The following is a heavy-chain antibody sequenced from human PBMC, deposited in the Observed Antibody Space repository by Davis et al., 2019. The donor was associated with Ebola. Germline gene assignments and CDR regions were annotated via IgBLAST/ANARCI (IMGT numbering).Heavy chain of an antibody. D-gene: IGHD2-15*01. CDR3: AKAGVRYCSGGSCLFGWFDP. CDR2: ISGSGGST. CDR1: GFTFSSYA. V-gene: IGHV3-23*01. J-gene: IGHJ5*02. Sequence: GESLKISCAASGFTFSSYAMSWVRQAPGKGLEWVSAISGSGGSTYYADSVKGRFTISRDNSKNTLYLQMNSLRAEDTAVYYCAKAGVRYCSGGSCLFGWFDPWGQGTLVTVSS.